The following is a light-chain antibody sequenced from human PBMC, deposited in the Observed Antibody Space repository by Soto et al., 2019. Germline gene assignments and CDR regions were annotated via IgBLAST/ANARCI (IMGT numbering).Light chain of an antibody. CDR3: QQYGSSLYT. V-gene: IGKV3-20*01. Sequence: IVMTQSPVTLSVSPGERVTLSCRASETVRTNLAWFQQKPGQTPRLLIFGASTRATGIPTRFSGSGSGTDFTLTISRLEPEDFAVYYCQQYGSSLYTFGQGTKLEIK. CDR2: GAS. CDR1: ETVRTN. J-gene: IGKJ2*01.